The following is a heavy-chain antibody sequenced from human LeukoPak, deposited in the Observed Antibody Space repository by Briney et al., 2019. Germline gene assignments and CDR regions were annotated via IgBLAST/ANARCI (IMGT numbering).Heavy chain of an antibody. J-gene: IGHJ5*02. CDR3: ARQGVPVVPRGWFDP. D-gene: IGHD2-2*01. CDR2: ISTYNGNT. Sequence: ASVKVSCKASGYAFTSYGINRVRQAPGHGLEWMGWISTYNGNTNYAQNLQGRVTMTTDTSTSTAYMELRSLRSDDTAVYYCARQGVPVVPRGWFDPWGQGTLITVSS. V-gene: IGHV1-18*01. CDR1: GYAFTSYG.